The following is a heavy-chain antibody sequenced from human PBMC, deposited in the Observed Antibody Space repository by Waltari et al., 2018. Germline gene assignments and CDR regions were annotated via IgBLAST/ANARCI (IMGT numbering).Heavy chain of an antibody. D-gene: IGHD1-26*01. CDR2: NYHSGKT. Sequence: QVQLQESGPGLVKPSETLSLTCTVSGYSISSAYYWCWIRQPPGKGLEWIWCNYHSGKTYYNPSLKSRVTISVDTSKNQFSLKLSSVTAADTAVYYCARERGNYRGDFDYWGQGTLVTVSS. J-gene: IGHJ4*02. CDR1: GYSISSAYY. V-gene: IGHV4-38-2*02. CDR3: ARERGNYRGDFDY.